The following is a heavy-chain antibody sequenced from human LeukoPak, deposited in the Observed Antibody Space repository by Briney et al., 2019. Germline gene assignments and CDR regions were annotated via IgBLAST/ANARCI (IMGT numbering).Heavy chain of an antibody. J-gene: IGHJ4*02. D-gene: IGHD3-22*01. Sequence: GGSLRLSCAASGFTFSSYGMHWVRQAPGKGLEWVAVIWYDGSNKYYADSVKGRFTISRDNSKNTLYLQMNSLRAEDTAVYYCARGFSGYYDSSGYYPGLCDYWGQGTLVTVSS. CDR3: ARGFSGYYDSSGYYPGLCDY. CDR1: GFTFSSYG. V-gene: IGHV3-33*01. CDR2: IWYDGSNK.